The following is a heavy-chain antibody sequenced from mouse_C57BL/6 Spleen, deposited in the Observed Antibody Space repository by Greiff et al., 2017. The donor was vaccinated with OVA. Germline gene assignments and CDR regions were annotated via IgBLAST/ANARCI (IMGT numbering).Heavy chain of an antibody. Sequence: VQLKESGPELVKPGASVKISCKASGYSFTGYYMNWVKQSPEKSLEWIGEINPSTGGTTYNQKFKDKATLTVDKSSSTAYMQLKSLTSEDSAVYYCASYDYDGGDYWGQGTTLTVSS. CDR2: INPSTGGT. CDR3: ASYDYDGGDY. J-gene: IGHJ2*01. V-gene: IGHV1-42*01. CDR1: GYSFTGYY. D-gene: IGHD2-4*01.